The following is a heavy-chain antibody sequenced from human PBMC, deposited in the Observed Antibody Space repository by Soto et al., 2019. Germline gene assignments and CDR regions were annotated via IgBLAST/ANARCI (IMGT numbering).Heavy chain of an antibody. Sequence: GASVKVSCKASGYTFTSYAMHWVRQAPGQRLEWMGWINAGNGNTKYSQKFQGRVTITRDTSASTAYMELSSLRSEDTAVYYCARDKYYGSGSYYKTYNYYGLDVWGQGTTVTVSS. V-gene: IGHV1-3*01. CDR3: ARDKYYGSGSYYKTYNYYGLDV. D-gene: IGHD3-10*01. CDR2: INAGNGNT. J-gene: IGHJ6*02. CDR1: GYTFTSYA.